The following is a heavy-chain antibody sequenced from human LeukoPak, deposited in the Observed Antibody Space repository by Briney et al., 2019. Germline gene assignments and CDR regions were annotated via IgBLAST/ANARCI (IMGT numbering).Heavy chain of an antibody. J-gene: IGHJ4*02. D-gene: IGHD3-3*01. Sequence: SQTLSLTCTVSGGSISSGGYYWSWIRQHPGKGLEWIGYIYYSGSTYYNPSLKSRVTISVDTSKNQFSLKLSSVTAADTAVYYCARGATIFGVVTRPDYWGQGTLVTVSS. CDR1: GGSISSGGYY. V-gene: IGHV4-31*03. CDR2: IYYSGST. CDR3: ARGATIFGVVTRPDY.